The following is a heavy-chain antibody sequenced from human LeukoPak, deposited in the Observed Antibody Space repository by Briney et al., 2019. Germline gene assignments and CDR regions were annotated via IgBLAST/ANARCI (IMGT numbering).Heavy chain of an antibody. CDR1: GFTFDGYT. J-gene: IGHJ4*02. CDR2: ITWDGDTT. CDR3: AKDSANTYLPDY. V-gene: IGHV3-43*01. Sequence: PGGSLRLSCAASGFTFDGYTMHWVRQAPGRGLEWVSLITWDGDTTNYADSVKGRFTISRDNSKDSLYLQMNSLRTEDTALYYCAKDSANTYLPDYWGQGTLVTVSS. D-gene: IGHD2-2*02.